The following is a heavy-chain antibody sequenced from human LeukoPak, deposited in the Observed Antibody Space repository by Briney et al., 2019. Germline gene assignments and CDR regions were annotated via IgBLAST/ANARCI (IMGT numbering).Heavy chain of an antibody. Sequence: ASVKVSCKASGYTFTSYYMHWVRQAPGQGLEWMGIINPTGGSTSYAQKFQGRVSMTRDTSTSTVCMELSSLRSEDTAVYYCARVARSAAHVVSTSRRYHFDYWGQGTLVTVSS. D-gene: IGHD5/OR15-5a*01. J-gene: IGHJ4*02. CDR1: GYTFTSYY. CDR2: INPTGGST. V-gene: IGHV1-46*01. CDR3: ARVARSAAHVVSTSRRYHFDY.